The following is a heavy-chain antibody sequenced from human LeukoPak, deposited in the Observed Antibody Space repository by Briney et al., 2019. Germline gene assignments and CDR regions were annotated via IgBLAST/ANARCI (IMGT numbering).Heavy chain of an antibody. Sequence: ASVKVSCKASGYTFTNYPIHWVRQAPGHGLEGMGWISAGNGNTKYSQKFKDRVTITRDTSASTAYMELSSLRSEDTAVYYCARDKGAAAGSDYYYGMDVWGTGTTVTVSS. CDR1: GYTFTNYP. CDR3: ARDKGAAAGSDYYYGMDV. V-gene: IGHV1-3*01. D-gene: IGHD6-13*01. J-gene: IGHJ6*04. CDR2: ISAGNGNT.